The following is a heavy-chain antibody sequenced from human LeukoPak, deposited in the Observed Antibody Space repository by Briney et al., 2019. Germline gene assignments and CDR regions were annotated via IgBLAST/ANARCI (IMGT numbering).Heavy chain of an antibody. D-gene: IGHD1-1*01. J-gene: IGHJ6*02. Sequence: SSYWMVWVRQTPGKGLEWIGYIYYSGSTYYNPSLKSRVNISVDTSKNHFSLNLTSVTAADTAVYYCATSTTGYYYGMDVWGQGTTVTVSS. CDR1: SSY. CDR3: ATSTTGYYYGMDV. CDR2: IYYSGST. V-gene: IGHV4-39*02.